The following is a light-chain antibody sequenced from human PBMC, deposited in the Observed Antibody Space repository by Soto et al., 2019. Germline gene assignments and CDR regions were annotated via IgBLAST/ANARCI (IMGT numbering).Light chain of an antibody. V-gene: IGKV4-1*01. CDR3: QQYFSIPFT. CDR2: WAS. CDR1: QSVFYNSFNKNK. Sequence: DIVMTQSPDSLAVSLGERATINCKSSQSVFYNSFNKNKLAWYQQKPGQPPKLLIYWASIRESGVPDRFSGSGSGTDFTLTISGLQAEDVAVYYCQQYFSIPFTFGPGTKVDIK. J-gene: IGKJ3*01.